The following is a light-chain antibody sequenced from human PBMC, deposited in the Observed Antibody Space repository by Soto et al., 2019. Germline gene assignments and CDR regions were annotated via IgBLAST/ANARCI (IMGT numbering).Light chain of an antibody. Sequence: DIQMTQSPSCLSASVGAGVSITCRASQGIRNDLGWYQQKPGKAPKRLIYAASTLQSGVPSRFSGSGSGTEFTLTISSLQAEDLATYYSQQLNSYPRTFGPGTKVDIK. V-gene: IGKV1-17*01. J-gene: IGKJ3*01. CDR3: QQLNSYPRT. CDR1: QGIRND. CDR2: AAS.